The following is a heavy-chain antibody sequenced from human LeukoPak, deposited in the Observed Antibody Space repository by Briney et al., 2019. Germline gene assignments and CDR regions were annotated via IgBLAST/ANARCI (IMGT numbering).Heavy chain of an antibody. CDR1: GGTFSSYA. Sequence: ASVKVSCKASGGTFSSYAISWVRQAPGQGLECMGRIIPILDIATYAQKFQGRVTITADKSTSTAYMELSSLSSEDTAVYYCVRDSDRRSDYWGQGTLVTVSS. CDR2: IIPILDIA. D-gene: IGHD3-22*01. J-gene: IGHJ4*02. CDR3: VRDSDRRSDY. V-gene: IGHV1-69*04.